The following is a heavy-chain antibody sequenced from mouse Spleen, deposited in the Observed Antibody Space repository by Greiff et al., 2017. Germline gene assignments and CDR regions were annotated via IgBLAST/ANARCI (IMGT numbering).Heavy chain of an antibody. Sequence: EVQLQQSGPVLVKPGASVKMSCKASGYTFTDYYMNWVKQSHGKSLEWIGVINPYNGGTSYNQKFKGKATLTVDKSSSTAYMELNSLTSEDSAVYYCARGEVRYYFDYWGQGTTLTVSS. V-gene: IGHV1-19*01. CDR3: ARGEVRYYFDY. CDR2: INPYNGGT. J-gene: IGHJ2*01. CDR1: GYTFTDYY. D-gene: IGHD2-14*01.